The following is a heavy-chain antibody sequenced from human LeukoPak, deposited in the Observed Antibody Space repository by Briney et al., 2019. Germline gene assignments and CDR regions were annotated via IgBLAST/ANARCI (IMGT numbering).Heavy chain of an antibody. CDR2: INHSGST. V-gene: IGHV4-34*01. Sequence: PSETLSLTCAVYGGSFSGYYWSWIRQPPGKGLEWIGEINHSGSTNYNPSLKSRVTISVDTSKNQFSLKLGSVTAADTAVYYCACPNYYGSGSYYDYWGQGTLVTVSS. CDR1: GGSFSGYY. J-gene: IGHJ4*02. CDR3: ACPNYYGSGSYYDY. D-gene: IGHD3-10*01.